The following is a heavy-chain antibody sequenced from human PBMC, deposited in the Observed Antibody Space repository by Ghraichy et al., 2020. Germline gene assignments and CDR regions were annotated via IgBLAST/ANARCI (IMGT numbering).Heavy chain of an antibody. CDR1: GFTFSSYA. J-gene: IGHJ4*02. CDR2: ISGSGGST. Sequence: GGSLRLSCAASGFTFSSYAMSWVRQAPGKGLEWVSAISGSGGSTYYADSVKGRFTISRDNSKNTLYLQMNSLRAEDTAVYYCAKEGAGFGELSHPIFLFDYWGQGTLVTVSS. V-gene: IGHV3-23*01. D-gene: IGHD3-10*01. CDR3: AKEGAGFGELSHPIFLFDY.